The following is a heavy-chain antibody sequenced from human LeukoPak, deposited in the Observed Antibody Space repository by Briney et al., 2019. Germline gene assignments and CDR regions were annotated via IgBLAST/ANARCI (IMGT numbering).Heavy chain of an antibody. Sequence: PSETLSLTCTVSGGSISSSIYYWGWIRQPPGKGLEWIGSIYYSGSTYYNPSLKSRVTISADTSKNQFSLKLSSVTAADTAVYYCARHGVVEAARVWFDPWGQGTLVTVSS. D-gene: IGHD2-2*01. CDR3: ARHGVVEAARVWFDP. J-gene: IGHJ5*02. V-gene: IGHV4-39*01. CDR1: GGSISSSIYY. CDR2: IYYSGST.